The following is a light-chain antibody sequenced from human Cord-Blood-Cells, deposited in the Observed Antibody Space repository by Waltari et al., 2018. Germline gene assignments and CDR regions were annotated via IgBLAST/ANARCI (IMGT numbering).Light chain of an antibody. CDR3: CSYAGSSTSWV. CDR1: SSAVGRYNL. CDR2: EGS. Sequence: QSALTQPASVSGTPAQSTTISRTGTSSAVGRYNLFSSYQQHPGKAPKLMIYEGSKRPSGVSNRFSGSKSGNKASLTISGLQAEDEADYYCCSYAGSSTSWVFGGGTKLTVL. V-gene: IGLV2-23*01. J-gene: IGLJ3*02.